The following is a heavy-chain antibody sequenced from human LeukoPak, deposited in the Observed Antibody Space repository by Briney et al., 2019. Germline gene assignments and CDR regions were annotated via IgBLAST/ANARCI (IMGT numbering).Heavy chain of an antibody. J-gene: IGHJ4*02. CDR2: IYRSGST. CDR1: GGSISSYY. V-gene: IGHV4-59*08. CDR3: ARGATTAFHFDY. Sequence: YPSETLSLTCTVSGGSISSYYWSWIRQPPGRGLEWIGTIYRSGSTYYNNPSLKSRVTISVDTSKNQFSLKLSSVTAADTAVYYCARGATTAFHFDYWGQGTLVTVSS. D-gene: IGHD1-26*01.